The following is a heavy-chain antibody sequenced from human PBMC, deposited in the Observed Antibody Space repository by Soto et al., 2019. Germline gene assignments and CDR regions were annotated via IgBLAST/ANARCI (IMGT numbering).Heavy chain of an antibody. CDR2: SYWDDDK. V-gene: IGHV2-5*02. Sequence: QITLKESGPTLVKPTQTLTLTCTFSGFSLSTSGVGVAWIGQPPGKALEWLALSYWDDDKRYRPSLESRLTITKDTSKTQVVLTMTNMDSVDTATYYCAYLPCSGGSCYWFSFSGMDVWGQGTTVTVSS. CDR3: AYLPCSGGSCYWFSFSGMDV. J-gene: IGHJ6*02. D-gene: IGHD2-15*01. CDR1: GFSLSTSGVG.